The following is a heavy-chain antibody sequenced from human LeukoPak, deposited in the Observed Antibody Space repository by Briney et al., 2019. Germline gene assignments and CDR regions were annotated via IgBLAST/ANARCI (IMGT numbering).Heavy chain of an antibody. Sequence: SETLSLTCTVSGGSISSSSYYWGWIRQPPGKGLEWIGSIYYSGSTYYNPSLKSRVTISVDTSKNQFSLKLSSVTAADTAVYYCARKADYGVSWFDPWGQGTLVTVSS. CDR2: IYYSGST. J-gene: IGHJ5*02. D-gene: IGHD4-17*01. CDR1: GGSISSSSYY. V-gene: IGHV4-39*07. CDR3: ARKADYGVSWFDP.